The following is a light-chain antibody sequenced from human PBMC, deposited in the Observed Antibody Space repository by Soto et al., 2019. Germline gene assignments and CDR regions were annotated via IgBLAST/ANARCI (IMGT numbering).Light chain of an antibody. CDR1: QSVSSY. CDR2: GAS. Sequence: DIVLTQFPATLSFPQGETATVSWRASQSVSSYLAWYQQKPGQAPRLLIYGASSRATGIPDRFSGSGSGTDFTLTISSLEPEDFAVYYCQQRSNWPKTVGQGTKVDI. CDR3: QQRSNWPKT. J-gene: IGKJ1*01. V-gene: IGKV3-11*01.